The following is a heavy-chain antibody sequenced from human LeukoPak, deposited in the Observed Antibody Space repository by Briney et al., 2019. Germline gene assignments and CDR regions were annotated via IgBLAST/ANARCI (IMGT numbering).Heavy chain of an antibody. CDR2: IKQDGSEI. CDR3: ARDFLGGEAFDI. D-gene: IGHD3-16*01. J-gene: IGHJ3*02. CDR1: GFIFTSYW. Sequence: GGSLRLSCAASGFIFTSYWMSWVRQAPGKGLEWAANIKQDGSEIYYVDSVKGRFTISRDNAKNSLYLQMNSLRAEDTAVYYCARDFLGGEAFDIWGQGTMVTVSS. V-gene: IGHV3-7*01.